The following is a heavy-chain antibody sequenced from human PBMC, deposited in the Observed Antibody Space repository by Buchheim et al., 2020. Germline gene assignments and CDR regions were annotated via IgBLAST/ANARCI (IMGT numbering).Heavy chain of an antibody. D-gene: IGHD3-9*01. J-gene: IGHJ6*04. CDR3: ARDGANCVILTEPVANYYFYGIGV. CDR2: INPNSGGT. CDR1: GYTFTGYY. Sequence: QVQLVQSGAEVKKPGASVKVSCKASGYTFTGYYMHWVRQAPGQGLEWMGRINPNSGGTNYAQKFQGWVTMTRDTSTSTAYMELNRQRSDVTAVEYCARDGANCVILTEPVANYYFYGIGVGRRGT. V-gene: IGHV1-2*04.